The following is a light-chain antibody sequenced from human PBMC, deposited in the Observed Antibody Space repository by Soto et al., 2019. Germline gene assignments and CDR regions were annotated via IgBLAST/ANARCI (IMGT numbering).Light chain of an antibody. CDR3: MQGARWPYT. CDR1: ESTVITDGDTL. V-gene: IGKV2-30*01. J-gene: IGKJ2*01. Sequence: IVLTQSPLSLPVTLGQPASISCRSSESTVITDGDTLLNWFQQRPGQSPRRLIYRVSNRDFGVLDQFSGSGSGTVFTLTISSVEAEDVAIYYCMQGARWPYTFGQGTKLEI. CDR2: RVS.